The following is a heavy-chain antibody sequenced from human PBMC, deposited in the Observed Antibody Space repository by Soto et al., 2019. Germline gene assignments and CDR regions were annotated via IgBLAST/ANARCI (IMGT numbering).Heavy chain of an antibody. CDR1: GFSLSGGGVG. CDR3: TQKMDTVDWFGP. J-gene: IGHJ5*02. CDR2: IYWNDDK. Sequence: PGPTLVNPTQTLTLTCTFSGFSLSGGGVGVGWIRQPPGKALEWVALIYWNDDKRYSPSLKSRLTITKDTSKNQVVLTMTNMDPVDTATYYCTQKMDTVDWFGPWGRGTLVTVS. V-gene: IGHV2-5*01. D-gene: IGHD5-18*01.